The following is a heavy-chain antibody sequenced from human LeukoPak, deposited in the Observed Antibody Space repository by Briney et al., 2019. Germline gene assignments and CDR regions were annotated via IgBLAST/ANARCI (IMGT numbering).Heavy chain of an antibody. V-gene: IGHV4-34*01. J-gene: IGHJ4*02. D-gene: IGHD2-2*01. Sequence: PSETLSLTCAVYGGSFSGYYWSWIRQPPGKGLEWIGEINHSGSTNYNPPLKSRVTISVDTSKNQFSLKLSSVTAADTAVYYCARGPETRNCSSTSCYPLDYWGQGTLVTVSS. CDR2: INHSGST. CDR1: GGSFSGYY. CDR3: ARGPETRNCSSTSCYPLDY.